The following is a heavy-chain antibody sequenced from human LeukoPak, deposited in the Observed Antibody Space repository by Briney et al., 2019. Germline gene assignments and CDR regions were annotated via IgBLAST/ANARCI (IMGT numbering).Heavy chain of an antibody. J-gene: IGHJ5*02. Sequence: SETLSLTCTVSGGSISSYYWSWIRQPAGKGLEWIGRIYTSGSTNYNPSLKSRVTMSVDTSKNQFSLKLSSVTAADTAVYYCAGAIDYSNYVWFDPWGQGTLVTVSS. D-gene: IGHD4-11*01. CDR1: GGSISSYY. V-gene: IGHV4-4*07. CDR2: IYTSGST. CDR3: AGAIDYSNYVWFDP.